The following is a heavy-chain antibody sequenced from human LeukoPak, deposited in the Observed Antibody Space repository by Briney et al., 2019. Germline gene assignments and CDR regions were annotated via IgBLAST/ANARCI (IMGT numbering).Heavy chain of an antibody. Sequence: SETLSLTCTVSGGSISSSSYYWGWIRQPPGKGLEWIGSIYYSGSTYYNPSLKSRVIVSSDTSKNQFSLMLNSVTAADTAMYYCARRLDGYEFDYWGQGTLVTVSS. CDR2: IYYSGST. CDR1: GGSISSSSYY. D-gene: IGHD5-24*01. V-gene: IGHV4-39*07. CDR3: ARRLDGYEFDY. J-gene: IGHJ4*02.